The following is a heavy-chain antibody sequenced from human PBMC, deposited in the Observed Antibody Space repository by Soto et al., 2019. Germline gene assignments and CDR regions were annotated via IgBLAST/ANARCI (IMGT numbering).Heavy chain of an antibody. D-gene: IGHD3-16*01. V-gene: IGHV3-23*01. CDR2: ISGSGGST. J-gene: IGHJ3*02. CDR1: EFTFRSYA. CDR3: AKELYNVCAFDI. Sequence: GGSLRLSCAASEFTFRSYAMSWVRQAPGKGLEWVSAISGSGGSTYYADSVKGRFTISRDNSKNTLYLQMNSLRAEDTAVYYCAKELYNVCAFDIWGQGTMVTVSS.